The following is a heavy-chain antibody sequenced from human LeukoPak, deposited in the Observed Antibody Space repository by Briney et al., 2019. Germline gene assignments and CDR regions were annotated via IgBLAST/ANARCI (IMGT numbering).Heavy chain of an antibody. Sequence: SETLSLTCAVYGGSFSGYYWSWIRQPPGKGLEWIGEINHSGSTNYNPSLKSRVTISVDTSKNQFSLKLSSVTAADTAVYYCAREAATRDTIFGVVIQYYFDYWGQGTLVTVSS. V-gene: IGHV4-34*01. D-gene: IGHD3-3*01. J-gene: IGHJ4*02. CDR2: INHSGST. CDR1: GGSFSGYY. CDR3: AREAATRDTIFGVVIQYYFDY.